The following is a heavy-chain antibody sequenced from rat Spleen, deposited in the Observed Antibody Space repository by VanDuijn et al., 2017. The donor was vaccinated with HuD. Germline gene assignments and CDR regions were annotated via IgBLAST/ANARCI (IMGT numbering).Heavy chain of an antibody. CDR1: GFTFSDYY. J-gene: IGHJ2*01. V-gene: IGHV5-25*01. CDR2: ISTGGGNT. Sequence: EVQLVESDGGLVQPGRSLKLSCAASGFTFSDYYMAWVRQALTKGLEWVASISTGGGNTYYRDSVNGRFTISRDNAKNTLYLQMDSLRSEDTATYYCARRHYGYTDYFDYWGQGVMVTVSS. CDR3: ARRHYGYTDYFDY. D-gene: IGHD1-9*01.